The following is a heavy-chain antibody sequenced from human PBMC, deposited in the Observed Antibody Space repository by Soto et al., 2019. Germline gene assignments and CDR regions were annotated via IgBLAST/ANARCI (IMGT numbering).Heavy chain of an antibody. J-gene: IGHJ4*02. V-gene: IGHV4-61*01. CDR1: GGCVSNKTYY. CDR3: ARDFAYFDS. D-gene: IGHD3-3*01. CDR2: VYHTGGA. Sequence: SXTRSRSCSFPGGCVSNKTYYWCWIRQPPGKRLEWIVYVYHTGGASYNPSLKIRVSISMDTSKNQFSLNLDSVTAADTAVYFCARDFAYFDSWGQGTLVTVSS.